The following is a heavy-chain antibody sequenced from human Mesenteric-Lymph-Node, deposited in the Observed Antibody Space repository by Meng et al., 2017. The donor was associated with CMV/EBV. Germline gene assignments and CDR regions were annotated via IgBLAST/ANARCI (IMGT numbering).Heavy chain of an antibody. D-gene: IGHD3-22*01. J-gene: IGHJ4*02. CDR3: ARDPSYDTSTYFGD. Sequence: SGASISSGEYWWNWNRQPPGKGLEWIGYIYYSGNTISNPSIKGRVAISVDTSKNQLSLKLSSVTAADTAVYYCARDPSYDTSTYFGDWGQGTLVTVSS. CDR2: IYYSGNT. CDR1: GASISSGEYW. V-gene: IGHV4-30-4*01.